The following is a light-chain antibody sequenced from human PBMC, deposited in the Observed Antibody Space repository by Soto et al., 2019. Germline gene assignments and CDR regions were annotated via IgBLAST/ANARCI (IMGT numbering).Light chain of an antibody. Sequence: QPVLTQPPSVSGAPGQRVPISCTGGSSNIGAGYDVQWYQQLPGTAPRLLIYGNNNRPSGVPERFSGSNSGTSASLAISGLQADDELDYYCQSYDTGLGGYVFGTGTKLTVL. V-gene: IGLV1-40*01. CDR3: QSYDTGLGGYV. CDR2: GNN. CDR1: SSNIGAGYD. J-gene: IGLJ1*01.